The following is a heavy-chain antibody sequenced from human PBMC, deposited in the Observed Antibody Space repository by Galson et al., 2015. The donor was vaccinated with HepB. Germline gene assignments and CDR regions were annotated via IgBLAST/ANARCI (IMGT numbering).Heavy chain of an antibody. Sequence: SLRLSCAASGFTFSTYVMHWVRQAPGKGLEWVAVISNDGSNKYHADSVKGRFTISRDNSKNTLYLQVNSLRAEDTAVYYCARAAGYCSSASCHTNYFDYWGQGTLVTVST. CDR3: ARAAGYCSSASCHTNYFDY. J-gene: IGHJ4*02. CDR2: ISNDGSNK. CDR1: GFTFSTYV. V-gene: IGHV3-30*04. D-gene: IGHD2-2*01.